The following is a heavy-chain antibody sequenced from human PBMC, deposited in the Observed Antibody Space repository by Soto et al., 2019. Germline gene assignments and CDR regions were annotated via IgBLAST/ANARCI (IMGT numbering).Heavy chain of an antibody. CDR1: GFTFSSYA. D-gene: IGHD6-13*01. J-gene: IGHJ6*02. V-gene: IGHV3-23*01. CDR2: ISDSGGST. Sequence: GGSLRLSCAASGFTFSSYAMSWVRQAPGKGLEWVSAISDSGGSTYYADSVKGRFTISRDNSKNTLYLQMNSLRAEDTAVYYCAKEGNSSSWYDYYGMDVWGQGTTVTVSS. CDR3: AKEGNSSSWYDYYGMDV.